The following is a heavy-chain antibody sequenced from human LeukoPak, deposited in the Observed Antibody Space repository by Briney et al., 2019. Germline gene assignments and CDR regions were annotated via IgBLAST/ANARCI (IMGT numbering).Heavy chain of an antibody. CDR1: AFTFDDYA. CDR3: AKGGVVSGWDYYFDY. CDR2: ISWDGGST. J-gene: IGHJ4*02. V-gene: IGHV3-43D*03. Sequence: GGSLRLSCAASAFTFDDYALHWVRQTPGKGLEWVSLISWDGGSTYYVDSVKGRFIISRDNTKNSLYLQMNSLRVEDTALYYCAKGGVVSGWDYYFDYWGQGTLVTVSS. D-gene: IGHD6-19*01.